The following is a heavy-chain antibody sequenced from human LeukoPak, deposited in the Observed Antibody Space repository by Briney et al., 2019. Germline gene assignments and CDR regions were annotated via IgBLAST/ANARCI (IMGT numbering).Heavy chain of an antibody. CDR2: ISSNGDKT. CDR1: GFSFSSYA. V-gene: IGHV3-64*01. D-gene: IGHD4-17*01. CDR3: AKDRDYGDYVFDY. Sequence: PGGSLRLSCTVSGFSFSSYAVYWVRQAPGKGLEYVSAISSNGDKTYYANSVKGRFTISRDNSKNTLYLQMGSLRDEDMAVYYCAKDRDYGDYVFDYWGQGTLVTVSS. J-gene: IGHJ4*02.